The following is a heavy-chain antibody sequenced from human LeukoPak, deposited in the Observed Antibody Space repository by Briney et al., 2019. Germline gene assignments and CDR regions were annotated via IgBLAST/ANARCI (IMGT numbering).Heavy chain of an antibody. Sequence: GGSLRLSCAASGFTFSSYGMNWVRQSPGKGLEWVSGISGSADQIYYLDSANGRFSISRDNSKNTLYLQMNSLRPEDTAVYYCVRQMGMGVESWGQGTLVTVSS. V-gene: IGHV3-23*01. CDR1: GFTFSSYG. J-gene: IGHJ4*02. CDR2: ISGSADQI. D-gene: IGHD3-16*01. CDR3: VRQMGMGVES.